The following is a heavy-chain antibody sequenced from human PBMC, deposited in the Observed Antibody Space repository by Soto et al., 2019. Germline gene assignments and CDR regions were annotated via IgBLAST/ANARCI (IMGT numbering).Heavy chain of an antibody. CDR3: ARRESTQAAAESYYYYGMDV. Sequence: PGESLKISCKGSGYSFTSYWIGWVRQMPGKGLEWMGIIYPGDSDTRYSPSFQGQVTISADKSISTAYLQWSSLKASDTAMYYCARRESTQAAAESYYYYGMDVWGQGTTVTVSS. V-gene: IGHV5-51*01. CDR1: GYSFTSYW. J-gene: IGHJ6*02. CDR2: IYPGDSDT. D-gene: IGHD6-13*01.